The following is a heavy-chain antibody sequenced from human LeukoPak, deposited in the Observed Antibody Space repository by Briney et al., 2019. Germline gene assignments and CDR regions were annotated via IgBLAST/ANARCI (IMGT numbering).Heavy chain of an antibody. V-gene: IGHV1-18*01. CDR3: ARANYYSGMDV. CDR1: GYTFTSYF. J-gene: IGHJ6*02. Sequence: ASVKVSCKAAGYTFTSYFISWVRQAPGQGLEWMGWISAYNGNANYAQKFLGRVTMTTDTATSTAYMELWSLRSDDTAVFYCARANYYSGMDVWGQGNPVIVSS. CDR2: ISAYNGNA.